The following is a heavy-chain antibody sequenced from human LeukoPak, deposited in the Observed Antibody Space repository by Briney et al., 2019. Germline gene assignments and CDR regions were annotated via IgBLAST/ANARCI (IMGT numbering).Heavy chain of an antibody. J-gene: IGHJ4*02. Sequence: GGSLRLSCAASGFTFSSYAMSWVRQAPGKGLEWVSAISGSGGSTYYADSVKGRFTISRDNSKNTLYLQMNSLRAEDTAVYYCAKDRYGDYSLLAVFDYWGQGTLVTVSS. CDR1: GFTFSSYA. CDR2: ISGSGGST. CDR3: AKDRYGDYSLLAVFDY. V-gene: IGHV3-23*01. D-gene: IGHD4-17*01.